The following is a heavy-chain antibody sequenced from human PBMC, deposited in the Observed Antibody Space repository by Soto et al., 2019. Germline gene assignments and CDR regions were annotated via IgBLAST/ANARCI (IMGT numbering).Heavy chain of an antibody. CDR3: ARDRESGRDLDY. D-gene: IGHD2-15*01. CDR1: GGTFSSYA. J-gene: IGHJ4*02. V-gene: IGHV1-69*13. Sequence: GASVKVSCKASGGTFSSYAISWVRQAPGQGLEWMGGIIPIFGTANYAQKFQGRVTITADESTSTAYMELSSLRSEDTAVYYCARDRESGRDLDYWGQGTLVTVSS. CDR2: IIPIFGTA.